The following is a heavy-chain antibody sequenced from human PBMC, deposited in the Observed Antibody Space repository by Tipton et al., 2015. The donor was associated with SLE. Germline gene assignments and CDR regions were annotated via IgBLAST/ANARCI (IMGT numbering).Heavy chain of an antibody. Sequence: TLSLTCAVSGYSINSGYYWGWIRQPPGKGLEWIGSICYSGSTYYNCSLKSRVTISLDTSKNQFSQKLISVTAADTAVYYCARDEDIVVGALDIWGQGTMVSVSS. D-gene: IGHD2-15*01. CDR1: GYSINSGYY. J-gene: IGHJ3*02. V-gene: IGHV4-38-2*02. CDR3: ARDEDIVVGALDI. CDR2: ICYSGST.